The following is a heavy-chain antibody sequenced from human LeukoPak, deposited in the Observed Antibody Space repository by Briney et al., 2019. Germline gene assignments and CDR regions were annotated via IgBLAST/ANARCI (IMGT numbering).Heavy chain of an antibody. J-gene: IGHJ4*02. CDR2: IKQDGSEK. Sequence: PGGSLRLSCAASGVTFSSYWMSWVRQAPGKGLEWVANIKQDGSEKYYVDSVKGRFTISRDNAKNSLYLQMNSLRAEDTAVYYCARDRGYSGYDPEGFDYWGQGTLVTVSS. V-gene: IGHV3-7*01. CDR1: GVTFSSYW. D-gene: IGHD5-12*01. CDR3: ARDRGYSGYDPEGFDY.